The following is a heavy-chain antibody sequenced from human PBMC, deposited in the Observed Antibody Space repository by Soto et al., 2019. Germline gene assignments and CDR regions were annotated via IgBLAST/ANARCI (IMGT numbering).Heavy chain of an antibody. V-gene: IGHV3-30-3*01. J-gene: IGHJ5*02. Sequence: GGSLRLSCAASGFTFSSYAMHWVRQAPGKGLEWVAVISYDGSNKYYADSVKGRFTISRDNSKNTLYLQMNSLRAEDTAVYYCARNLDLGTPFTGFDPWGQGTLVTVSS. D-gene: IGHD3-16*01. CDR2: ISYDGSNK. CDR3: ARNLDLGTPFTGFDP. CDR1: GFTFSSYA.